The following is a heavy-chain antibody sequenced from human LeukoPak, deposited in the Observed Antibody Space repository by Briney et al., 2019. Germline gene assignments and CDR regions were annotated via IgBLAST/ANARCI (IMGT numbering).Heavy chain of an antibody. CDR1: GFTFSSYA. V-gene: IGHV3-23*01. CDR2: ISGSGGST. J-gene: IGHJ4*02. CDR3: AKPTYDYGDYDY. Sequence: GGSLRLSCAAPGFTFSSYAMSWVRQAPGKGLEWVSAISGSGGSTYYADSVKGRFTISRDNSKNTLYLQMNSLRAEDTAVYYCAKPTYDYGDYDYWGQGTLVTVSS. D-gene: IGHD4-17*01.